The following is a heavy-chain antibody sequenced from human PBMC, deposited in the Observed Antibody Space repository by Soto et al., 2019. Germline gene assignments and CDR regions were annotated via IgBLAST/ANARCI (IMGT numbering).Heavy chain of an antibody. V-gene: IGHV3-23*01. Sequence: PGGPLRLSCAASGFTFNTYAMSWVRQAPGKGLEWVSAISGSGDSTYYADSVKGRFTISRDNSKNTLYLQMNSLRAEDTAVYYCAKRKYYDFWSAYRDNWFDPWGQGTLVTVSS. CDR2: ISGSGDST. CDR3: AKRKYYDFWSAYRDNWFDP. J-gene: IGHJ5*02. D-gene: IGHD3-3*01. CDR1: GFTFNTYA.